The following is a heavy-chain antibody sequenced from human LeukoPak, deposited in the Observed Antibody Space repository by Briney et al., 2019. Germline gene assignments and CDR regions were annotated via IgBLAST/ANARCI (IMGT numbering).Heavy chain of an antibody. CDR3: ARVRSMITMVRGLPNHAFDI. Sequence: ASVKVSCKASGYTFTSYGISWVRQAPGQGLEWMGWISAYNGNTNYAQKLQGRVTMTTDTSTSTAYMELRSLRSDDTAVYYCARVRSMITMVRGLPNHAFDIWGQGTMVTVSS. J-gene: IGHJ3*02. CDR1: GYTFTSYG. D-gene: IGHD3-10*01. CDR2: ISAYNGNT. V-gene: IGHV1-18*04.